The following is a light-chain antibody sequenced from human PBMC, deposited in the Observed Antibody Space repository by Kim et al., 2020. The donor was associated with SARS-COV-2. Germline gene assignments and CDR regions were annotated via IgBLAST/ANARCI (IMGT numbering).Light chain of an antibody. CDR2: RNY. CDR3: AAWDDSLSSVV. V-gene: IGLV1-47*01. J-gene: IGLJ2*01. CDR1: SSNIGSNS. Sequence: GERIHIACSGGSSNIGSNSVYWYQQLPRTAPKLLIYRNYQRPSGVPDRFSGSKSGTSASLAISGLRSEDEADYYCAAWDDSLSSVVFGGGTQLTVL.